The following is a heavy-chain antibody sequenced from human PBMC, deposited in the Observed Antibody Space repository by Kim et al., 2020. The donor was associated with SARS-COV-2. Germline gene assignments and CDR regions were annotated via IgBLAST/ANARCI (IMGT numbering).Heavy chain of an antibody. D-gene: IGHD2-15*01. Sequence: SETLSLTCSFSGGSFIGSYWTWIRQSPGKGLEWVGYIYHNGNAKYNPSLSSRVSISLDTAQNQFSLRVTSVTGADTAVSYCARGAPAAPMRLDYWGHGAL. CDR3: ARGAPAAPMRLDY. CDR2: IYHNGNA. J-gene: IGHJ4*01. V-gene: IGHV4-59*01. CDR1: GGSFIGSY.